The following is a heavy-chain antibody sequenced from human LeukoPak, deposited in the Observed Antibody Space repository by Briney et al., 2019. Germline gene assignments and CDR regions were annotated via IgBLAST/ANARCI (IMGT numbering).Heavy chain of an antibody. D-gene: IGHD4-17*01. CDR1: GGSISSSNW. CDR3: AYHRGDYGDIYDSHS. Sequence: SETLSLTCAVSGGSISSSNWWRWGRQPPGEGLGLSGEIYHSGSTNYNPSLTSRVTISVDKSKNQPSLKPSSVTAADTAVYHRAYHRGDYGDIYDSHSWGPGTLVTVSS. CDR2: IYHSGST. V-gene: IGHV4-4*02. J-gene: IGHJ5*01.